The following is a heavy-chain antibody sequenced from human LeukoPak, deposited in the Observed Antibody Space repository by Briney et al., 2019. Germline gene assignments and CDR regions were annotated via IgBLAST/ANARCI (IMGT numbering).Heavy chain of an antibody. Sequence: PSQTLSLTCTVSGGSISSGSYYWSWIRQPAGKGLEWIGRIYTSGSTNYNPSLKSRVTISVDTSKNQFSLKLSSVTAADTAVYYCARDGGGGTAGAPFDYWGQGTLVTVSS. CDR2: IYTSGST. D-gene: IGHD2-21*02. CDR1: GGSISSGSYY. V-gene: IGHV4-61*02. CDR3: ARDGGGGTAGAPFDY. J-gene: IGHJ4*02.